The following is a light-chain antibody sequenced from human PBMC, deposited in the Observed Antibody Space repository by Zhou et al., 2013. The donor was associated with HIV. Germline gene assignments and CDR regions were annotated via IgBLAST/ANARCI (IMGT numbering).Light chain of an antibody. J-gene: IGKJ1*01. CDR3: QQYGSSPKT. Sequence: EIVLPQSPDTLSLSPGERGTLSCRASQSVSSSYLAWYQQKPGQAPRLLIYGASSRATGIPDRFSGSGSGTDFTLTISRLEPEDFAVYYCQQYGSSPKTFGQGTKVEIK. CDR2: GAS. V-gene: IGKV3-20*01. CDR1: QSVSSSY.